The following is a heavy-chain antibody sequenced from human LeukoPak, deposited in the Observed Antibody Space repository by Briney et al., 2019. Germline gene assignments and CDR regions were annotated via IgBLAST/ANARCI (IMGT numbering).Heavy chain of an antibody. D-gene: IGHD6-13*01. Sequence: GSLRLSCAASGFPFSSYWMHWVRQAPGKGLVWVSHINGDGSTTSYADSVKGRFTISRDNAKNTVYLQMNSLRAEDTAVYYCAKGGSSSPRSTFDYWGQGTLLTVSS. CDR2: INGDGSTT. CDR3: AKGGSSSPRSTFDY. CDR1: GFPFSSYW. V-gene: IGHV3-74*01. J-gene: IGHJ4*02.